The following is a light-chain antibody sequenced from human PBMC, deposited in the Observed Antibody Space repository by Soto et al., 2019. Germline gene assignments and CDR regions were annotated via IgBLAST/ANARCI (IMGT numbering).Light chain of an antibody. CDR1: QSIGRY. CDR3: QQSYSIPIT. J-gene: IGKJ5*01. Sequence: DIQLTQSPSSLSAFVGDRVTLTCRASQSIGRYLNWNQEKPGKAPNVVIFTASSLQSGVPSRFNGSGSGTEFTLTISSLQPEDFANYYCQQSYSIPITFGQGTRLEIK. V-gene: IGKV1-39*01. CDR2: TAS.